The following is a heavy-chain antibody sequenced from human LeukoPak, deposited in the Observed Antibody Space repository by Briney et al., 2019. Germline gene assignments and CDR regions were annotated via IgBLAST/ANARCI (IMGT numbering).Heavy chain of an antibody. D-gene: IGHD3-10*01. V-gene: IGHV3-74*01. CDR3: ARERDYYGSGTQGVDY. J-gene: IGHJ4*02. CDR1: GFTFSSYW. CDR2: INSDGSST. Sequence: GGSLRLSCAASGFTFSSYWMHWVRQAPGKGLVWVSRINSDGSSTSYADSVKGRFTISRDNAKNTLYLQMNSLRVEDTAVYYCARERDYYGSGTQGVDYWGQGTLVTVSS.